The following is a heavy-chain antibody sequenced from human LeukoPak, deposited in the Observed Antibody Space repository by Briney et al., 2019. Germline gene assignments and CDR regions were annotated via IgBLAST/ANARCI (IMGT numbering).Heavy chain of an antibody. CDR1: GGSISSSSYY. J-gene: IGHJ6*03. Sequence: PSETLSLTCTVSGGSISSSSYYWGWIRQPPGKGLEWIGSIYYSGRSYYKVSLKSRVIISLDTPNNQFSLKVGSVTAADTALYYCARVPLSTAYLHYYSMDVWGKGTTVTVSS. CDR2: IYYSGRS. CDR3: ARVPLSTAYLHYYSMDV. D-gene: IGHD2-21*02. V-gene: IGHV4-39*07.